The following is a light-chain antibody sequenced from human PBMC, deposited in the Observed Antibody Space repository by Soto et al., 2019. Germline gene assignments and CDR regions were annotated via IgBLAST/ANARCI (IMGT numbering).Light chain of an antibody. CDR1: KDTIGRVDF. Sequence: ALTQPASVSGSPGQSITISCTGTKDTIGRVDFVSWYQQHPHKAPKLIIYEVRKRPSGVSDRFSGSKSGNTASLTISGLQTEDEADYYCSSYATTDRRVFGTGTKVTVL. J-gene: IGLJ1*01. V-gene: IGLV2-14*01. CDR3: SSYATTDRRV. CDR2: EVR.